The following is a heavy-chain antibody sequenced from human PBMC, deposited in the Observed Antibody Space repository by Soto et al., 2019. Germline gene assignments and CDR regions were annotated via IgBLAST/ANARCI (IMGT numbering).Heavy chain of an antibody. D-gene: IGHD6-19*01. Sequence: QVQLVQSGAEVKKPGSSVKVSCKASGGTFSSYAISWVRQAPGQGLEWMGGIIPIFGTANYAQKFQGRVTITADESTSTAYMELSSLRSEDTAVYYCARVLGIAVAGTYYYYCGMDVWGQGTTVTVSS. CDR2: IIPIFGTA. V-gene: IGHV1-69*01. CDR3: ARVLGIAVAGTYYYYCGMDV. CDR1: GGTFSSYA. J-gene: IGHJ6*02.